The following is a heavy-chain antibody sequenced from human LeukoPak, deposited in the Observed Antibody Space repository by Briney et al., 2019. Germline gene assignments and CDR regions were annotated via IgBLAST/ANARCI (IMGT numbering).Heavy chain of an antibody. Sequence: SETLSLTCTVSGGSISSYYWSWIRQPPGKGLEWIGYIYYSGSTNYNPSLKSRVTISVDTSKNQFSLKLSSVTAADTAVYYCARHRSSSRFDFDYWGQGTLVTVSS. CDR1: GGSISSYY. CDR2: IYYSGST. D-gene: IGHD6-13*01. CDR3: ARHRSSSRFDFDY. J-gene: IGHJ4*02. V-gene: IGHV4-59*08.